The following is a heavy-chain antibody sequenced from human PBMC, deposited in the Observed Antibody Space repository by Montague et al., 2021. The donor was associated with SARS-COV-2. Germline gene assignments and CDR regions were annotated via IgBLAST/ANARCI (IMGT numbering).Heavy chain of an antibody. Sequence: SETLSLTCTVSGGSRMVSRYDWGWIRQPPGKGREWIGSVHCTGTTSYNASLKSRLTISVDTSENQFSLKMTSVTASDTAVYYCARHRANAGSFDIWGQGTMVTVSS. CDR3: ARHRANAGSFDI. J-gene: IGHJ3*02. CDR1: GGSRMVSRYD. CDR2: VHCTGTT. V-gene: IGHV4-39*01. D-gene: IGHD1-1*01.